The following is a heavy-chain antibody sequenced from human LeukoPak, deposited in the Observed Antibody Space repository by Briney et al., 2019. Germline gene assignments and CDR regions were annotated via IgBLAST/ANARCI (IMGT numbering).Heavy chain of an antibody. J-gene: IGHJ3*02. Sequence: PSETLSPTCDGFGYSVSRGYYWGWIRQTPGKGLEFILSMHHGGSTYYNPSLRSRVTTSVDTSKNQFSLKLSSVTAADTALYYCARSWNFGRAVEAFGIWGQGTMVTVSS. D-gene: IGHD1-7*01. CDR1: GYSVSRGYY. CDR2: MHHGGST. CDR3: ARSWNFGRAVEAFGI. V-gene: IGHV4-38-2*01.